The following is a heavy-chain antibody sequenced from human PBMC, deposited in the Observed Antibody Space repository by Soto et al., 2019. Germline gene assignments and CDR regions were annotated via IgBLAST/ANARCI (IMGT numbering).Heavy chain of an antibody. D-gene: IGHD2-15*01. CDR2: IVVGSGNA. CDR3: AATQLGYCSGGSCYATDDAFDI. Sequence: SVKVSCKASGFTFTSSAVQWVRQARGQRLEWIGWIVVGSGNANYAQKFQERVTITRDMSTSTAYMELSSLRSEDTAVYYCAATQLGYCSGGSCYATDDAFDIWGQGTMVTVSS. J-gene: IGHJ3*02. V-gene: IGHV1-58*01. CDR1: GFTFTSSA.